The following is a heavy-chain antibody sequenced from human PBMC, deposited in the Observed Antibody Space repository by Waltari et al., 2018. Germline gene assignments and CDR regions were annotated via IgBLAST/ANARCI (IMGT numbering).Heavy chain of an antibody. D-gene: IGHD3-3*01. CDR1: GGSISSYY. J-gene: IGHJ4*02. CDR2: IYTSGST. Sequence: QVQLQESGPGLVKPSETLSLTCTVSGGSISSYYWSWIRQPAGKGLEWIGRIYTSGSTNYHPSLKSRVTMSVDTSKNQFSLKLSSVTAADTAVYYCAREGLYDFWSGYCIDYWGQGTLVTVSS. V-gene: IGHV4-4*07. CDR3: AREGLYDFWSGYCIDY.